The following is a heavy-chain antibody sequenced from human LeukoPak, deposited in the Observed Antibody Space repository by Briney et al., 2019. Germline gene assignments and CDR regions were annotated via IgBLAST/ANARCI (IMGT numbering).Heavy chain of an antibody. D-gene: IGHD4-17*01. CDR3: ARDWFDGDYDRFDY. V-gene: IGHV3-7*03. CDR2: INQDGGQK. Sequence: GGSLRLSCAVSGFTFSSYWMSWFRQAPGKGLEWVANINQDGGQKFSVDSVKGRFTISRDNAKNSLSLQMNSLRVEDTAVYYCARDWFDGDYDRFDYWGQGTLVTVSS. J-gene: IGHJ4*02. CDR1: GFTFSSYW.